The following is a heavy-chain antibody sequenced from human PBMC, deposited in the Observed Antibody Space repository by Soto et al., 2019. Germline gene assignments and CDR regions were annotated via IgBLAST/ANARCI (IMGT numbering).Heavy chain of an antibody. CDR2: ISGSGSDT. Sequence: EVQLLESGGGLVQPGGSLRLSCAASAFTFRSFAMNWVRQAPGKGLEWVSAISGSGSDTYYADSVKGRFTISRDNSENTLYLQMNSLRAEDTAVYYCAKALDSSSHPPFDPWGQGTPVTVSS. D-gene: IGHD6-13*01. CDR3: AKALDSSSHPPFDP. J-gene: IGHJ5*02. V-gene: IGHV3-23*01. CDR1: AFTFRSFA.